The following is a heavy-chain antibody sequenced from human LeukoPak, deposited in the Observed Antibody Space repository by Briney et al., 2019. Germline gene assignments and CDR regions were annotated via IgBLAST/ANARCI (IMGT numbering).Heavy chain of an antibody. V-gene: IGHV3-30*01. CDR1: GFTFSSYA. CDR2: ISYDGSNK. Sequence: GRCLRLSCAASGFTFSSYAMHWVRQAPGRGVEWVAVISYDGSNKYYADSVKGRFTISRDNSKNTLYLQMNSLRAEDTAVYFCAIDWSDYYDSSGFFDYWGQGTLVTVSS. D-gene: IGHD3-22*01. CDR3: AIDWSDYYDSSGFFDY. J-gene: IGHJ4*02.